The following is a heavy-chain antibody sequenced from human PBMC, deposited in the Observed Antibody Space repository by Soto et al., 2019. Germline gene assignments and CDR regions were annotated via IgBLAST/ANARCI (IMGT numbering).Heavy chain of an antibody. CDR2: INPSGGST. CDR3: ARVGDFWSGYSQNAFDI. Sequence: ASVKVSCKASGYTFTSYYMHWVRQAPGQGLEWMGIINPSGGSTSYAQKFQGRVTMTRDTSTSTVCMELSSLRSEDTAVYYCARVGDFWSGYSQNAFDIWGQGTMVTVSS. D-gene: IGHD3-3*01. V-gene: IGHV1-46*03. CDR1: GYTFTSYY. J-gene: IGHJ3*02.